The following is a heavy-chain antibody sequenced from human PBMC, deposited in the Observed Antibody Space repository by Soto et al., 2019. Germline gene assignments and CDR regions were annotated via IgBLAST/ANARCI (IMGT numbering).Heavy chain of an antibody. CDR3: ARDRDCFDP. D-gene: IGHD3-10*01. CDR2: IYYSGST. Sequence: QVQLQESGPGLVKPSETLSLTCTVSGGSVSSGSYYWSWIRQPPGKGLEWIGYIYYSGSTNYNPSHKSRVSISGYSPLYQFSLKLSAVTAADTAVYYCARDRDCFDPWGQGTLVTVSS. V-gene: IGHV4-61*01. J-gene: IGHJ5*02. CDR1: GGSVSSGSYY.